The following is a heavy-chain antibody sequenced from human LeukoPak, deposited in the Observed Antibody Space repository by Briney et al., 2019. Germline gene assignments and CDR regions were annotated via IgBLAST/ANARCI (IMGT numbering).Heavy chain of an antibody. J-gene: IGHJ3*02. Sequence: SVKVSCKASGGTLSSYAISWVRQAPGQGLEWMGGIIPIFGTENSAQKFQGRVTITTDESASTAYRERSRLRSDDTAVYYSAWGRYSLTIDAFDIWGQGTMVTVSS. CDR2: IIPIFGTE. D-gene: IGHD3-16*01. CDR3: AWGRYSLTIDAFDI. V-gene: IGHV1-69*05. CDR1: GGTLSSYA.